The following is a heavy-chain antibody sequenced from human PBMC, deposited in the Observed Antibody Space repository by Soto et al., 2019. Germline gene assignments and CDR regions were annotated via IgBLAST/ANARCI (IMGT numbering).Heavy chain of an antibody. CDR1: GFTFSSYG. CDR3: ARDEIVVPAAMVDY. D-gene: IGHD2-2*01. Sequence: GGSLRLSCAASGFTFSSYGMHWVRQAPGKGLEWVAVIWYDGSNKYYADSVKGRFTISRDNSKNTLYLQMNSLRAEDTAVYYCARDEIVVPAAMVDYGGEATLVTVSS. J-gene: IGHJ4*02. CDR2: IWYDGSNK. V-gene: IGHV3-33*01.